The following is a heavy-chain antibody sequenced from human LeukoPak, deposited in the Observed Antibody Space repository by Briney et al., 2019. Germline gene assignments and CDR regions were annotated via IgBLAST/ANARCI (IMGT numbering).Heavy chain of an antibody. CDR2: INPDSGVP. CDR3: ARDLGSSGVVY. D-gene: IGHD6-19*01. V-gene: IGHV1-2*02. CDR1: GYTFPGHY. Sequence: GASVKVSSKSSGYTFPGHYLHWVGPATGQGLEWMGWINPDSGVPKYRQKFQCKVIMTRDTSISTAYMELSRLTSDDTAVYYCARDLGSSGVVYWGEGTLVTVSS. J-gene: IGHJ4*02.